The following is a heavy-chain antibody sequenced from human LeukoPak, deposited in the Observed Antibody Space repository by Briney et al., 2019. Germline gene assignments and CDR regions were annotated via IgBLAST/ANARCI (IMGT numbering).Heavy chain of an antibody. V-gene: IGHV4-59*13. CDR1: GFTFSDYY. J-gene: IGHJ3*02. CDR3: ARAMWLVLEDLAFDI. Sequence: GPLDFSFAASGFTFSDYYMSWIRQPPGKGLNGMGYIYYSGSTNYNPSLKSRVTISVDTSKNQFSLKLSSVTAADTAVYYCARAMWLVLEDLAFDIWGQGTMVTVSS. D-gene: IGHD6-19*01. CDR2: IYYSGST.